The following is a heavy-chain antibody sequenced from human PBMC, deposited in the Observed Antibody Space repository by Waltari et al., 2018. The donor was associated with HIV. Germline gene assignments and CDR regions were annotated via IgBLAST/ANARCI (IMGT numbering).Heavy chain of an antibody. Sequence: QVQLVQSGAEVKKPGASVKVSCKASGYTFTSFGISWVRQAPGQGLEWMGWISANNSNTNYAQKLQGRVTMTSDTSTSTAYMELRSLRSDDTAVFYCARDNWNDYYYYGMDVWGQGTTVTVSS. J-gene: IGHJ6*02. CDR1: GYTFTSFG. CDR3: ARDNWNDYYYYGMDV. V-gene: IGHV1-18*01. D-gene: IGHD1-1*01. CDR2: ISANNSNT.